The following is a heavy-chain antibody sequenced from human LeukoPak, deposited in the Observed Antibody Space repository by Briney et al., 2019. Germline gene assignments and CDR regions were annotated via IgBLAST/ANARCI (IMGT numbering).Heavy chain of an antibody. D-gene: IGHD3-16*02. CDR1: GGTFSSYA. V-gene: IGHV1-69*13. CDR2: IIPIFGTA. Sequence: EASVKVSCKASGGTFSSYAISWVRQAPGQGLEWMGGIIPIFGTANYAQKFQGRVTITADESTSTAYMELSSLRSEDTAVYYCAREGLGFYYDYVWGSYRQRRGVVDYWGQGTLVTVSS. J-gene: IGHJ4*02. CDR3: AREGLGFYYDYVWGSYRQRRGVVDY.